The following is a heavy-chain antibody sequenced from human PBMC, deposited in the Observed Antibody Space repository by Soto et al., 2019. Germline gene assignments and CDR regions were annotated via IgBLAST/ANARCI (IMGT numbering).Heavy chain of an antibody. CDR2: IYYSGST. D-gene: IGHD3-3*01. J-gene: IGHJ5*02. V-gene: IGHV4-59*01. CDR3: ARVLFGRGNWFER. Sequence: SETLSLTCTVSGGSISSYYWGWIRQPPWKGLEWIGYIYYSGSTNYNPSLKSRVTISVDTSKNQFSLKLSSVTAADTAVYYCARVLFGRGNWFERWGQGTLGIVSS. CDR1: GGSISSYY.